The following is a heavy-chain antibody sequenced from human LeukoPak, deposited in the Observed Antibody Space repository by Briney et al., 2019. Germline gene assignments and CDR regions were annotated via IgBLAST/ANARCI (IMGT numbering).Heavy chain of an antibody. CDR1: GFTFSSYG. CDR2: ISYDGSNK. Sequence: GGSLRLSCAASGFTFSSYGMHWVRQAPGKGLEWVAVISYDGSNKYYADSVKGRLTISRDNSKNTLYLQMNSLRAEDTAVYYCAKSGSQRRTYYYMDVWGKGTTVTVSS. V-gene: IGHV3-30*18. D-gene: IGHD3-10*01. J-gene: IGHJ6*03. CDR3: AKSGSQRRTYYYMDV.